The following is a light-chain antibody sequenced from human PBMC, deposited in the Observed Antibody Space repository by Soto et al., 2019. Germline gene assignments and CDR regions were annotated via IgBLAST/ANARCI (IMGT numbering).Light chain of an antibody. CDR2: GNS. J-gene: IGLJ2*01. Sequence: QLVLTQPPSVSGAPGQRVTISCTGSSSNIGAGYDVHWYQQLPGTAPKLLIHGNSNRPSGVPDRFSGSKSGTSASLAITGLQAEYEADYYCQSYDSSLRGVVFGGGTKVTVL. V-gene: IGLV1-40*01. CDR1: SSNIGAGYD. CDR3: QSYDSSLRGVV.